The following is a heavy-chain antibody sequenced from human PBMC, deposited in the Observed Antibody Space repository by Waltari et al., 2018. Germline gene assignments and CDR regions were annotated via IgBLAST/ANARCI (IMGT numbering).Heavy chain of an antibody. Sequence: QERLVESGGGLVKPGWSLRLSCAASGFTFGDYYMSWIRQSPGKGLEWISYITNSGETVDYSDSARGRFTVSRDNARNSLYLHMTSLRAEDTAVYYCARTNEEWLDYYFYYYLDVWGRGTAFTVSS. D-gene: IGHD5-12*01. CDR3: ARTNEEWLDYYFYYYLDV. V-gene: IGHV3-11*04. J-gene: IGHJ6*03. CDR2: ITNSGETV. CDR1: GFTFGDYY.